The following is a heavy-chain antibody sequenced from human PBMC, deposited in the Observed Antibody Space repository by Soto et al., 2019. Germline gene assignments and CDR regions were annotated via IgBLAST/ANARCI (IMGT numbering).Heavy chain of an antibody. D-gene: IGHD3-22*01. CDR1: GGSIISVGYY. CDR2: LYYSRSA. V-gene: IGHV4-61*08. Sequence: SETLSPTCTVSGGSIISVGYYWSWIRQHPGKGLESIGYLYYSRSANYNPSLKSRVTLSVDTSTNQCSLTLSSMTAADTAVYYCALRSMAVVPEYWGEGTLVTVSS. CDR3: ALRSMAVVPEY. J-gene: IGHJ4*02.